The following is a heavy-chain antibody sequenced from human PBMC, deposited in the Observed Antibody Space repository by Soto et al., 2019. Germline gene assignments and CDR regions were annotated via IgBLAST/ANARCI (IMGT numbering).Heavy chain of an antibody. Sequence: ASVKVSCKASGGTFSSYAISWVRQSPGQGLEWMGMINPIVGKTSYAQKFQGRVTMTRDTSTSTVYMELSSLRSEDTAVYYCARSIAAAGVLDYWDQGTLVTVSS. D-gene: IGHD6-13*01. CDR2: INPIVGKT. CDR3: ARSIAAAGVLDY. CDR1: GGTFSSYA. V-gene: IGHV1-46*03. J-gene: IGHJ4*02.